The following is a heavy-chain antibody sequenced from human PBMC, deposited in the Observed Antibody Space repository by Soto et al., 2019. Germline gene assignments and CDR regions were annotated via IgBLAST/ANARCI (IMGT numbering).Heavy chain of an antibody. CDR1: GGTFSSYT. CDR3: ARDSTNYYGMDV. J-gene: IGHJ6*02. Sequence: SVKVSCKASGGTFSSYTISWVRQAPGQGLEWMGGIIPIFGTANYAQKFQGRVTITADESTSTAYMELSSLRSEDTAVYYCARDSTNYYGMDVWGQGTTVTVSS. CDR2: IIPIFGTA. V-gene: IGHV1-69*13.